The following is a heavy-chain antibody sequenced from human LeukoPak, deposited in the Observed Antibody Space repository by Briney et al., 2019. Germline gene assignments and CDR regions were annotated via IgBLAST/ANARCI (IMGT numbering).Heavy chain of an antibody. V-gene: IGHV3-74*01. CDR1: GFTFSSYW. Sequence: GGSLRLSCAASGFTFSSYWMHWVRQAPGRGLVWVSHINSDGSSTNYADSVKGRFTISRDNAKNTLYLQMNSLRAEDTAVYYCARGIEAFDYWGQGTLVTVSS. J-gene: IGHJ4*02. D-gene: IGHD2-15*01. CDR2: INSDGSST. CDR3: ARGIEAFDY.